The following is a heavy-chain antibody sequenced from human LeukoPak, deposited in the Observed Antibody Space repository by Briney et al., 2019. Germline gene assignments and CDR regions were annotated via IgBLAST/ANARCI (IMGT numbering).Heavy chain of an antibody. Sequence: GGSLRLSCTASGFTFSSYEINWVRQAPRKGLERVSYISSGGRTIYYADSVKGRFTISRDNSKNSPYLQMNSLRAEDTAIYYCARVLISALELDYWGQGTLVTVSS. D-gene: IGHD3-16*01. CDR3: ARVLISALELDY. J-gene: IGHJ4*02. V-gene: IGHV3-48*03. CDR1: GFTFSSYE. CDR2: ISSGGRTI.